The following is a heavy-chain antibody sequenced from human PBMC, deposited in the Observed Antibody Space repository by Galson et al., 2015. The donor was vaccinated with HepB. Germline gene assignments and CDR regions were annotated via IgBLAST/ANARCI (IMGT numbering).Heavy chain of an antibody. Sequence: SLRLSCAASGFTFGDYAMSWVRQAPGKGLEWVGFIRSKAYGGTTDYAASVKGRFTISRDDSKSIAYLQMNSLKTGDTAVYYCTRDLRLYGMDVWGQGTTVTVSS. CDR3: TRDLRLYGMDV. V-gene: IGHV3-49*04. J-gene: IGHJ6*02. D-gene: IGHD3-16*01. CDR1: GFTFGDYA. CDR2: IRSKAYGGTT.